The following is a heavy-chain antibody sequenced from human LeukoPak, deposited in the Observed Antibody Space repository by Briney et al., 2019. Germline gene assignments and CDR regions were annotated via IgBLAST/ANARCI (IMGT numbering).Heavy chain of an antibody. CDR2: ISSTGGTT. CDR1: GITFSSYG. D-gene: IGHD3-10*02. V-gene: IGHV3-23*01. J-gene: IGHJ6*04. CDR3: AELGITMIGGV. Sequence: GGTLRLSCAASGITFSSYGMSWVRQAPGKGLEWVSSISSTGGTTYYADSVKGRFTISRDNSKNTLYLQMNSLRAEDTAVYYCAELGITMIGGVWGKGTTVTISS.